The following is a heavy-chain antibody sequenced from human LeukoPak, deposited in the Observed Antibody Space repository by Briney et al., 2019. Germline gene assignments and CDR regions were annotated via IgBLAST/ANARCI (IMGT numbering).Heavy chain of an antibody. CDR2: IWYDGSNK. CDR3: ARAYNWNYFDY. J-gene: IGHJ4*02. V-gene: IGHV3-33*01. D-gene: IGHD1-20*01. CDR1: GFTFSSYG. Sequence: GGSLRLSCAASGFTFSSYGMHWVRQAPGKGLEWVAVIWYDGSNKYYADSVKGRFTISRDNSKNTLYLQMNSLRAEDTAVYYCARAYNWNYFDYWGQGTLVTVSS.